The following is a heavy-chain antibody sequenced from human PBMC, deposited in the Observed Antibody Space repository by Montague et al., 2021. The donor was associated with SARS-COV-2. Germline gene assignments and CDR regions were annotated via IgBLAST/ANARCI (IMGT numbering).Heavy chain of an antibody. D-gene: IGHD2-15*01. J-gene: IGHJ4*02. CDR1: GVAVNSGGYY. CDR2: ISDSGTS. CDR3: GRVILSATSSPFDC. V-gene: IGHV4-61*08. Sequence: SETLSLTCTVSGVAVNSGGYYWSWIRQSPGKGLEWIGEISDSGTSSYNPSLRSRVTISVGTTKNQLSLNLRSVTAADTAVYFCGRVILSATSSPFDCWGPGTLVTVSS.